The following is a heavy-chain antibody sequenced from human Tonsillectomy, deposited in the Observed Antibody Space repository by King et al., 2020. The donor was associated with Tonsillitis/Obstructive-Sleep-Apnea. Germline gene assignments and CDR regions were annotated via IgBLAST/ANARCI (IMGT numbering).Heavy chain of an antibody. V-gene: IGHV4-39*01. D-gene: IGHD3-22*01. Sequence: QLQESGPGLVKPSETLSLTCTVSGGSISSSSYYWGWIRQPPGKGLEWIGSIYYSGCTYYNPSLKSRVTISVDTSKNQLSLKLISVTAADTAVYYCAGGTTMIVVVITPSSWGRGTLVTVSS. J-gene: IGHJ5*02. CDR2: IYYSGCT. CDR1: GGSISSSSYY. CDR3: AGGTTMIVVVITPSS.